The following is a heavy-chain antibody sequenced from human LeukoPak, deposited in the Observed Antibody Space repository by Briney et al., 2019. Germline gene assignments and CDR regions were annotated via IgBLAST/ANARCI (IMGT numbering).Heavy chain of an antibody. J-gene: IGHJ5*02. Sequence: PSETLSLTCTVSGGSISSGAYYWTWIRQHPGKGLEWIGYIYYSGSTYYNASLKSRVTISVDTSKNQFSLKLNSVTAADTAVYYCARGGGWDIVVVPHWFDPWGQGTLVTVSS. V-gene: IGHV4-31*03. CDR2: IYYSGST. D-gene: IGHD2-2*01. CDR1: GGSISSGAYY. CDR3: ARGGGWDIVVVPHWFDP.